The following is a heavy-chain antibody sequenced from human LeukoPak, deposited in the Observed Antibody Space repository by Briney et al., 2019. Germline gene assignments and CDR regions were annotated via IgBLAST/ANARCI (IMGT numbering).Heavy chain of an antibody. V-gene: IGHV4-30-2*05. CDR3: ARALTKEDY. Sequence: SQTLSLTCAVSGGSISSGGYSWSWIRQPPGKGLEWIGYIYHSGSTYYNPSLKSRVTISVDTSKNQFSLKLSSVTAADTAVYYCARALTKEDYWGQGTLVTVSS. CDR1: GGSISSGGYS. CDR2: IYHSGST. D-gene: IGHD4-11*01. J-gene: IGHJ4*02.